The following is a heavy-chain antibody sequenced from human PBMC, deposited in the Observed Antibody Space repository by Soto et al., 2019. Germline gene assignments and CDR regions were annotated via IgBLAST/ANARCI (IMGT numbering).Heavy chain of an antibody. CDR1: GFTFCRYS. CDR2: ISGSGGST. J-gene: IGHJ6*02. CDR3: AKGIEWELPFAYYGMDV. Sequence: GGSLRLSRSASGFTFCRYSMSSVRQAPGKGLEWVSAISGSGGSTYYADSVKGRFTISRDNSKNTLYLQMNSLRAEDTAVYYCAKGIEWELPFAYYGMDVWGQGTTVTVSS. V-gene: IGHV3-23*01. D-gene: IGHD1-26*01.